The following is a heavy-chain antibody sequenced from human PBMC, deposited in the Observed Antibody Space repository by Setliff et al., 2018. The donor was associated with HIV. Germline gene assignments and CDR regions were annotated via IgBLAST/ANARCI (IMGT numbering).Heavy chain of an antibody. Sequence: GGSLRLSCTASGITFSNYYMSLIRQAPGKGLEWVSYISSSGTTIYYADSVKGRFTISRDNAKKSLHVQMNSLRAEDTAVYYCARVRGSSSLFYFDYWGQGTLVTVSS. D-gene: IGHD6-13*01. J-gene: IGHJ4*02. CDR2: ISSSGTTI. CDR1: GITFSNYY. CDR3: ARVRGSSSLFYFDY. V-gene: IGHV3-11*04.